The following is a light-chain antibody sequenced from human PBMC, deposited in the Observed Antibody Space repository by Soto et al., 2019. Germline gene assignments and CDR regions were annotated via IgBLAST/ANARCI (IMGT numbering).Light chain of an antibody. CDR3: AAWDDSLNGYV. CDR2: SNN. CDR1: GLNIGAGYD. Sequence: QSVLTQPPSVSGALGQRVTISCTGSGLNIGAGYDVHWYQQLPGTAPKVVIYSNNQRPSGVPDRFSGSKSGTSASLAISGLQSEDEADYYCAAWDDSLNGYVFGTGTKVTVL. V-gene: IGLV1-44*01. J-gene: IGLJ1*01.